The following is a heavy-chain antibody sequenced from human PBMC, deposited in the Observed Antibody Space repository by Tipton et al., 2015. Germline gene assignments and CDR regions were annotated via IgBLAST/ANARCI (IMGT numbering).Heavy chain of an antibody. V-gene: IGHV5-51*01. Sequence: QSGPEVKKPGESLKISCETSGYNFATYWIDWVRQKPGKGLEWMGMIFVGDSDARYSPSFQGQVTFSGDKSTSTAYLHWSSLKASDRAVYFCARQGFGGNSIDYWGQGTLVTVSS. CDR1: GYNFATYW. CDR2: IFVGDSDA. CDR3: ARQGFGGNSIDY. J-gene: IGHJ4*02. D-gene: IGHD4-23*01.